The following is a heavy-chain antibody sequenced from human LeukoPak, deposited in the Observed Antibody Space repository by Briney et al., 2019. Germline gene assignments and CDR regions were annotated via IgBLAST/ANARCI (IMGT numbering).Heavy chain of an antibody. V-gene: IGHV3-74*01. J-gene: IGHJ4*02. CDR1: GFTFSSYW. D-gene: IGHD6-13*01. CDR3: AEGIAAAGIDY. CDR2: INGDGSST. Sequence: GGSLRLSCAASGFTFSSYWMHWVRQAPGKGLVWVSRINGDGSSTSYADSVKGRFTISRDNAKNTLYLQMNSLRAEDTAVYYCAEGIAAAGIDYWGQGTLVTVSS.